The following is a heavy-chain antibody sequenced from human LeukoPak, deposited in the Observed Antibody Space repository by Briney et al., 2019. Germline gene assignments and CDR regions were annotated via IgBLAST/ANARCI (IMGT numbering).Heavy chain of an antibody. D-gene: IGHD3-10*01. CDR3: ARGDDYYYYGMDV. J-gene: IGHJ6*02. CDR2: IYYSGST. CDR1: GGSISSYY. V-gene: IGHV4-59*08. Sequence: SETLSLTCTVSGGSISSYYWSWIRQPPGKGLEWIGYIYYSGSTNYNPSLKSRVTISVDTSKNQLSLKLSSVTAADTAVYYCARGDDYYYYGMDVWGQGTTVTVSS.